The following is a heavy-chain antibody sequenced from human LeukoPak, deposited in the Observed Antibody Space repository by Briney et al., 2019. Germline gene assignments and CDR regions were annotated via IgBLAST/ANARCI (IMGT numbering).Heavy chain of an antibody. CDR1: GYTFTSYG. CDR3: ARSPHILTGENFDY. J-gene: IGHJ4*02. Sequence: EASLKVSCKASGYTFTSYGISWVRQAPGQGLEWMGWISAYNGNTNYAQKLQGRVTMTTDTSTSTAYMELRSLRSDDTAVYYCARSPHILTGENFDYWGQGTLVTVSS. CDR2: ISAYNGNT. D-gene: IGHD3-9*01. V-gene: IGHV1-18*01.